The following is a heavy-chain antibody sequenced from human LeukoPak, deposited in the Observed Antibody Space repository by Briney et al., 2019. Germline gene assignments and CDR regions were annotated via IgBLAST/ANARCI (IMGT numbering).Heavy chain of an antibody. Sequence: GGSLRLSCAASGFTFSSYAMHWVRQAPGKGLEWVAVISYDGSNKYYADSVKGRFTISRDNSKNTLYLQMNSLRAGDTAVYYCARDGYYYDSSGKNYYMDVWGKGTTVTVSS. V-gene: IGHV3-30*01. CDR1: GFTFSSYA. D-gene: IGHD3-22*01. J-gene: IGHJ6*03. CDR2: ISYDGSNK. CDR3: ARDGYYYDSSGKNYYMDV.